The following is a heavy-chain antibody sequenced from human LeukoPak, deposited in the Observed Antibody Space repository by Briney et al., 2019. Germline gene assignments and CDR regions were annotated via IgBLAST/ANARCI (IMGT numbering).Heavy chain of an antibody. CDR2: ISSSSSYI. CDR1: GSTFSSYN. CDR3: AREEQLSGYYYYYYMDV. V-gene: IGHV3-21*01. D-gene: IGHD3-16*02. Sequence: AGGSLRLSCAASGSTFSSYNMNWVRQAPGKGLEWVSSISSSSSYIYYADSVKGRFTISRDNAKNSLNLQMNSLRAEDTAVYYCAREEQLSGYYYYYYMDVWGKGTTVTVSS. J-gene: IGHJ6*03.